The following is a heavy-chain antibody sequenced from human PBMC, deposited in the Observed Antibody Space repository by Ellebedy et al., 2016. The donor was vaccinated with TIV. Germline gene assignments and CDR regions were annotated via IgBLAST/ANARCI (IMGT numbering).Heavy chain of an antibody. CDR1: GFTFTSYG. J-gene: IGHJ4*02. CDR2: IWYDGSNK. CDR3: ARDQLRCGGDCYSVPKYYFDY. V-gene: IGHV3-33*08. D-gene: IGHD2-21*02. Sequence: PGGSLRLSCAASGFTFTSYGMHWVRQAPGKGLEWVAVIWYDGSNKYYADSVKGRFTISRDNSRNTLYLQMNGLRAADTAVYYCARDQLRCGGDCYSVPKYYFDYWGQGTLVTVSS.